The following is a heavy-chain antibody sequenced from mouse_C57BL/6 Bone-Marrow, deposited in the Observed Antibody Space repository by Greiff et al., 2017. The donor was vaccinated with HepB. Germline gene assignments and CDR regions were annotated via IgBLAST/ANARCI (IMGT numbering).Heavy chain of an antibody. D-gene: IGHD4-1*01. V-gene: IGHV6-3*01. Sequence: EVKLMESGGGLVQPGGSMKLSCVASGFTFSNYWMTWVRQSPEKGLELVAQIRLKSDNYPTHYAESVKGRFTISSDDSKSSVYLQMNNLRAEDTGIYYCKTGAWCAYWGQGTLVTGAA. J-gene: IGHJ3*01. CDR1: GFTFSNYW. CDR3: KTGAWCAY. CDR2: IRLKSDNYPT.